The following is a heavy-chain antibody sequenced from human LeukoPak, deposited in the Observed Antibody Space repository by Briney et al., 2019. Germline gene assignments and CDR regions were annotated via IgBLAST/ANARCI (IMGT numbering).Heavy chain of an antibody. V-gene: IGHV4-59*01. J-gene: IGHJ6*02. CDR2: IYYSGST. Sequence: SETLSLTCTVSGGSISSYYWSWIRQPPGKGLEWIGYIYYSGSTNYNPSLKSRVTISVDTSKSQFSLKLSSVTAADTAIYHCARDTRYYGMDVWGQGTTVTVSS. CDR3: ARDTRYYGMDV. CDR1: GGSISSYY.